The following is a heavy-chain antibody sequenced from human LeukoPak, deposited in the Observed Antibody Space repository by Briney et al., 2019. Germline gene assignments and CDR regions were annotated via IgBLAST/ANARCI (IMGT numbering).Heavy chain of an antibody. D-gene: IGHD3-22*01. J-gene: IGHJ4*02. CDR2: ISTSSTTI. V-gene: IGHV3-48*02. Sequence: GGSLRLSCAASGFTFTTYNMNWVRQAPGKGLEWVSFISTSSTTIYYADSVKGRFTISRDNAKNSLSLQMNSLRDEDTAVYYCARDYYEAPFDYWGQGTLVTVSS. CDR1: GFTFTTYN. CDR3: ARDYYEAPFDY.